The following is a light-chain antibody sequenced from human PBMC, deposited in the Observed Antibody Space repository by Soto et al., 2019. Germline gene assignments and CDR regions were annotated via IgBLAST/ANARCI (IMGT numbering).Light chain of an antibody. J-gene: IGKJ5*01. Sequence: DIQLTQAPSFLSASAGDRVSITCRASQAISSYLAWYQQKPGRAPKLLIYAASTLQSGVPSRFSGSGSGTEFTLTITSLQPEDFATYYCQQLNRFPITFGQGTRLEIK. CDR1: QAISSY. V-gene: IGKV1-9*01. CDR3: QQLNRFPIT. CDR2: AAS.